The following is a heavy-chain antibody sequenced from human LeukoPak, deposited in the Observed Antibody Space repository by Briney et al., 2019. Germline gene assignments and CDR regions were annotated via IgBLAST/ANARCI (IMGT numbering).Heavy chain of an antibody. CDR3: STDGPLMTVVRNTQITLDV. CDR1: GFTFSNAW. Sequence: AGGSLRLSCTASGFTFSNAWMNWVRQAPGKGLEWVGRVKSKADGGTTDYAAPVKGRFTISRDDSKNTLYLQMNSLKTEDTAVYYCSTDGPLMTVVRNTQITLDVWGKGTTVTVSS. CDR2: VKSKADGGTT. J-gene: IGHJ6*04. D-gene: IGHD3-10*01. V-gene: IGHV3-15*01.